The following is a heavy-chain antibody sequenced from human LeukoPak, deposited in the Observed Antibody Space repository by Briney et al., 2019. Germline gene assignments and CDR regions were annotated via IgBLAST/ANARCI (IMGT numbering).Heavy chain of an antibody. CDR1: GFTFSNYW. CDR3: ARDQYYSSSD. J-gene: IGHJ4*02. CDR2: IKEDGSEK. Sequence: GGSLRLSCAASGFTFSNYWMSWVRQAPGKGLEWVANIKEDGSEKYYVDAVKGRFAISRDNAKKSLFLQMNSLRAEDTAVYYCARDQYYSSSDWGQGTLVTVSS. V-gene: IGHV3-7*03. D-gene: IGHD6-19*01.